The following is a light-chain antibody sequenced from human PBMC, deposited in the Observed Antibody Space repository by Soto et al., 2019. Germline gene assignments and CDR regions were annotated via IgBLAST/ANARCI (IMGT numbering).Light chain of an antibody. CDR2: RVS. CDR1: QSLAYSDGNTY. J-gene: IGKJ2*01. CDR3: LQGTYWPQT. Sequence: DVVMTQSPVSLPVTLGQSASISCRSSQSLAYSDGNTYLSWFHERPGQSPRRLLYRVSTRDSGVPDRFCGSGSGTEFTLSISRVEAENVGVYYCLQGTYWPQTFGQGTKLEIE. V-gene: IGKV2-30*01.